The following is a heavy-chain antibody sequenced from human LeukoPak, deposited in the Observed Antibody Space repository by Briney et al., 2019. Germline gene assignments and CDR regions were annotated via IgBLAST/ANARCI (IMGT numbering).Heavy chain of an antibody. D-gene: IGHD3-10*01. Sequence: GGSLRLSCAGSGFTFSTYWMHWVRQGPGKGLVWVSRINPDGSDTSYADSVKGRLTISRDNAKNTLYLQMDSLRAEDTAVYYCARDSGSGSYSGYWGQGTVVTVSS. J-gene: IGHJ4*02. CDR1: GFTFSTYW. V-gene: IGHV3-74*01. CDR2: INPDGSDT. CDR3: ARDSGSGSYSGY.